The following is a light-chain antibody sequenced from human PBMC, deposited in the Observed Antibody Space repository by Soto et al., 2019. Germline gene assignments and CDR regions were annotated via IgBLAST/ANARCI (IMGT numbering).Light chain of an antibody. CDR1: SSDVGGYNY. V-gene: IGLV2-14*03. CDR2: DVS. Sequence: QSALTQPASVSGSPGQSITISCTGTSSDVGGYNYVSWYQQHPGKAPKLMIYDVSNRPSGVCNRFSGSKSGNTASLTISGLQAEDEADYYCRSYTSSSTLVFGGGTKLTVL. J-gene: IGLJ2*01. CDR3: RSYTSSSTLV.